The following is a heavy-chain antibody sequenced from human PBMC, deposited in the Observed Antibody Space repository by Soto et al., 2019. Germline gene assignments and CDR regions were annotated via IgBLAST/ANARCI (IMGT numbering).Heavy chain of an antibody. D-gene: IGHD2-15*01. Sequence: EVQLLESGGGLVQPGGSLRLSCAASGFTFSSYAMSWVRQAPGKGLEWVSAISGSGGSTYYADSVKGRFTISRDNSRTTLYLQMNSLRAEDTGVYYCAKGRVVVAATPTGYWGQGTLVTVSS. V-gene: IGHV3-23*01. J-gene: IGHJ4*02. CDR3: AKGRVVVAATPTGY. CDR1: GFTFSSYA. CDR2: ISGSGGST.